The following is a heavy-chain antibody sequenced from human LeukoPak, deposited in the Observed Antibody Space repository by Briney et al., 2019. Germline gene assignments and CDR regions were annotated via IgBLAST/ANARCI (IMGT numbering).Heavy chain of an antibody. CDR2: ISRSGNTI. Sequence: GGSLRLSCAASGFTFNDYYMSWIRLAPGKGLEWVSYISRSGNTIYYADSVKGRFTISRDNAKNSLYLQMNSLRAEDTALYYCAREGITRPDYYYMDVWGKGTTVTVSS. D-gene: IGHD1-14*01. CDR3: AREGITRPDYYYMDV. J-gene: IGHJ6*03. V-gene: IGHV3-11*01. CDR1: GFTFNDYY.